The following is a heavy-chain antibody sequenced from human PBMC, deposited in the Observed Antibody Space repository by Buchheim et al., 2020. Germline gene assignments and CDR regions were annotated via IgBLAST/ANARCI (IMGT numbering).Heavy chain of an antibody. V-gene: IGHV3-30*18. D-gene: IGHD4-11*01. CDR2: ISYDGSNK. J-gene: IGHJ4*02. Sequence: QVQLVESGGGVVQPGRSLRLSCAASGFTFSSYGMHWVRQAPGKGLEWVAVISYDGSNKYYADSVKGRFTISRDNSKNTLYLQMNSLRAEDTAVYYCAKVRDDYSFVSPLDYWGQGTL. CDR3: AKVRDDYSFVSPLDY. CDR1: GFTFSSYG.